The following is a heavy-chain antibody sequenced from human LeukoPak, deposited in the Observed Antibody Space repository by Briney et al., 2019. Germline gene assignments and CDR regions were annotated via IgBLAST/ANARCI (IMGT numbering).Heavy chain of an antibody. CDR1: GFTFSSYA. V-gene: IGHV3-21*01. J-gene: IGHJ4*02. D-gene: IGHD6-6*01. CDR3: ARDRARLNFDY. Sequence: PGGSLRLSCAASGFTFSSYAMHWVRQAPGKGLEWVSSISSSSSYIYYADSVKGRFTISRDNAKNSLYLQMNSLRAEDTAVYYCARDRARLNFDYWGQGTLVTVSS. CDR2: ISSSSSYI.